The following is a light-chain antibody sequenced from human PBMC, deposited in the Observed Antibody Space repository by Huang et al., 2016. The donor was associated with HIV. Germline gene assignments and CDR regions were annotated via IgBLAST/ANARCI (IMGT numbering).Light chain of an antibody. CDR1: HSVSSN. Sequence: RVMTQSPATLSVAPGERVTLACRAMHSVSSNLAWSQQKPGQAPRLLIHGASTRATGVPARFSGSGSGTEFTLAISSLQSEDSAVYFCQQNDNWPLTFGQGTQLEIK. J-gene: IGKJ5*01. CDR3: QQNDNWPLT. V-gene: IGKV3-15*01. CDR2: GAS.